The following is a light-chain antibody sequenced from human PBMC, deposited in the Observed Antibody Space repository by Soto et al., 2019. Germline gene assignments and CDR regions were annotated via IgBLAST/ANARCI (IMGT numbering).Light chain of an antibody. J-gene: IGKJ4*01. CDR1: QSVGNNY. Sequence: EIVLTQSPGTLSLSPGESATLSCRASQSVGNNYLAWYQQKPGHAPRLLIYGASSRATGIPDRFRGSGSGTDFTLTISRLEPEDFAVYYCHQYVTSPLTFGGGTKVEIK. V-gene: IGKV3-20*01. CDR2: GAS. CDR3: HQYVTSPLT.